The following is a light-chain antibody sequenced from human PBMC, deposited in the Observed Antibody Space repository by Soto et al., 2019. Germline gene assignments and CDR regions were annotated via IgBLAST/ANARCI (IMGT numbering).Light chain of an antibody. J-gene: IGLJ1*01. Sequence: QSALTQPASVSGSPGQSITISCTGTSSDVGAYNYVSWYQQHPGKAPKLMIYEVSNRPSGVSNRFSGSKSGNTASLTISGLQAEDEADYYCSSYTSNTTPYVFGTGTKVTVL. CDR1: SSDVGAYNY. CDR3: SSYTSNTTPYV. CDR2: EVS. V-gene: IGLV2-14*01.